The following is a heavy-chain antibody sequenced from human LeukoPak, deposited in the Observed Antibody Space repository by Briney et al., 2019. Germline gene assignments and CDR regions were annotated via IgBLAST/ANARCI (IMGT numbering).Heavy chain of an antibody. CDR3: ARQSAHYDILTGFDY. D-gene: IGHD3-9*01. CDR2: IYTSGST. J-gene: IGHJ4*02. CDR1: GDSISSGSYD. Sequence: PSQTLSLTCTVYGDSISSGSYDRGWIRQPAGKGLEWIGRIYTSGSTNYNPSLKSRVTISVDTSKNQFSLKLSSVTAADTAVYYCARQSAHYDILTGFDYWGQGTLVTVSS. V-gene: IGHV4-61*02.